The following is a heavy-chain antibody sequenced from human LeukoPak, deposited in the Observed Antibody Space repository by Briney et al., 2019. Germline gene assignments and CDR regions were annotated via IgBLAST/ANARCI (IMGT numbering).Heavy chain of an antibody. Sequence: GPLRLSCAASGFTFSTYAMSWVRHAPGKGLEWVSTISVGGAGTYYADSVEGRFNISRDDSKNTLYLPMNSLSAEDTAVYYCARGVNYFVLEYWGQGTLVTVSS. CDR1: GFTFSTYA. V-gene: IGHV3-23*01. J-gene: IGHJ4*02. CDR2: ISVGGAGT. D-gene: IGHD3-10*02. CDR3: ARGVNYFVLEY.